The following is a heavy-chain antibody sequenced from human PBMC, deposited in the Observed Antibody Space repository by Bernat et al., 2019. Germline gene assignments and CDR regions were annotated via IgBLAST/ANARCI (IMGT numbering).Heavy chain of an antibody. D-gene: IGHD5-12*01. CDR1: GFTFGSFA. Sequence: EVQLLESGGGLVQPGASLRLSCAASGFTFGSFAMNWVRQAPGKGLEWVSYISSSGSTIYYADSVKGRFTISRDNAKNSLYLQMNSLRAEDTAVYYCARRYSGYDLSRNVYYYYMDVWGKGTTVTVSS. J-gene: IGHJ6*03. CDR2: ISSSGSTI. V-gene: IGHV3-48*03. CDR3: ARRYSGYDLSRNVYYYYMDV.